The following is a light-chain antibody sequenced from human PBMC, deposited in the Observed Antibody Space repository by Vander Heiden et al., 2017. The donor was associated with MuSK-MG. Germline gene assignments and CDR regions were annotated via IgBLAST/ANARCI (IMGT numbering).Light chain of an antibody. CDR2: WAS. CDR1: KSVLYSYNNQNC. V-gene: IGKV4-1*01. Sequence: DIVMTQPPDSLLVSLGETATINCKSSKSVLYSYNNQNCLAWYQQKPGQPPKLLIYWASTRESGVPDRFSGSGSGTDFTLTISSLQAEDVAVYYCQQYYSTLGSFGHGTKVDIK. CDR3: QQYYSTLGS. J-gene: IGKJ3*01.